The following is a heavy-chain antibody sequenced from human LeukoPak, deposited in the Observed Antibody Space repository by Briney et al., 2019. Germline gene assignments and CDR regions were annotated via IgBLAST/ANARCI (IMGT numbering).Heavy chain of an antibody. V-gene: IGHV1-69*13. D-gene: IGHD3-22*01. J-gene: IGHJ4*02. Sequence: SVKVSCTASGGTFSSYAISWVRQAPGQGLEWMGGIIPIFGTANYAQKFQGRVTITADESTSTAYMELSSLRSEDTAVYYCARDRAPGSGYRYSFDYWGQGTLVTVSS. CDR2: IIPIFGTA. CDR1: GGTFSSYA. CDR3: ARDRAPGSGYRYSFDY.